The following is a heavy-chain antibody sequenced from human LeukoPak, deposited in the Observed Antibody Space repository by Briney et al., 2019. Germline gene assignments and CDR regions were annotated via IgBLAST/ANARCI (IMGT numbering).Heavy chain of an antibody. CDR1: GFTVSSNY. CDR3: ARENTMVRGVWGYFDY. CDR2: ISGSGGST. V-gene: IGHV3-53*01. D-gene: IGHD3-10*01. J-gene: IGHJ4*02. Sequence: GGSLRLSCAASGFTVSSNYMSWVRQAPGKGLEWVSAISGSGGSTYYADSVKGRFTISRDNSKNTLYLQMNSLRAEDTAVYYCARENTMVRGVWGYFDYWGQGTLVTVSS.